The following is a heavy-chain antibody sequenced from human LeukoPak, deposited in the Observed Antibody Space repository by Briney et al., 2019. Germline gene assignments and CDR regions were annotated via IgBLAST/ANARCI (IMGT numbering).Heavy chain of an antibody. CDR1: GFTLSNYG. CDR3: ARYGSGKSFDY. V-gene: IGHV3-33*01. D-gene: IGHD3-10*01. J-gene: IGHJ4*02. Sequence: GRPLRLSCAPSGFTLSNYGIHWVRQAPGKGLEGVAVIWYDGSQKYYADSVKGRFTISRDNSKNTLYLQMNSLRAEDTAVYYCARYGSGKSFDYWGQGTLVTVSS. CDR2: IWYDGSQK.